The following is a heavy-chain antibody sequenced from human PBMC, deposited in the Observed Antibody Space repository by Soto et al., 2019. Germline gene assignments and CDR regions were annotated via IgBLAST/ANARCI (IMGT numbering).Heavy chain of an antibody. CDR1: GGSISSYY. J-gene: IGHJ4*02. CDR2: IYYSGST. D-gene: IGHD2-21*02. Sequence: NPSETLSLTCTVSGGSISSYYGSWIRQPPGKGLEWIGYIYYSGSTNYNPSLKSRVTISVDTSKNQFSLKLSSVTAADTAVYYCAGCGGDCYGYPSFDYWGQGTLVTVS. V-gene: IGHV4-59*01. CDR3: AGCGGDCYGYPSFDY.